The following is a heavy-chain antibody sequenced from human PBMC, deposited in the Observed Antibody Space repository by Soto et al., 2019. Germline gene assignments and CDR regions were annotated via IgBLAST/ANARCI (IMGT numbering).Heavy chain of an antibody. CDR1: EFTFSSSW. CDR2: INSDGSYI. D-gene: IGHD1-26*01. CDR3: VTGWADY. J-gene: IGHJ4*02. Sequence: ETLRLSCVVSEFTFSSSWMHWVRQGPGKGLVWVSRINSDGSYINYADSVKGRFTTSRDNAKNMLYLQMNSLRAEDTALYYCVTGWADYWGQGALVTVSS. V-gene: IGHV3-74*01.